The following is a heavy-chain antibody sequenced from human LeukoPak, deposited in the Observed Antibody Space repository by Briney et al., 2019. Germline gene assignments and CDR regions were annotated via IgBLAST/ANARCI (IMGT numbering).Heavy chain of an antibody. CDR1: GFTFSRYA. CDR3: ARDPSGWYAYYYYMDV. V-gene: IGHV3-21*01. CDR2: ISSSSSYI. Sequence: GGSLRLSCAASGFTFSRYAMSWVRQAPGKGLEWVSSISSSSSYIYYADSVKGRFTISRDNAKNSLYLQMNSLRAEDTAVYYCARDPSGWYAYYYYMDVWGKGTTVTVSS. J-gene: IGHJ6*03. D-gene: IGHD6-19*01.